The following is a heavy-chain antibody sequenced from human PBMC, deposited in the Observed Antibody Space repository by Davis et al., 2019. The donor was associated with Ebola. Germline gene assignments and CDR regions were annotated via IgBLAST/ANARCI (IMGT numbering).Heavy chain of an antibody. V-gene: IGHV4-59*01. CDR1: GDSFTNYY. D-gene: IGHD2-15*01. Sequence: GSLRLSCSVSGDSFTNYYWSWIRQPPGKGLEWIGYIYYTGSTDYNPSLKSRVTISVDTSKNQFSLKLSSVTAADTAVYYCASLLGYCSGGSCFSSWGQGTLVTVSS. CDR2: IYYTGST. CDR3: ASLLGYCSGGSCFSS. J-gene: IGHJ4*02.